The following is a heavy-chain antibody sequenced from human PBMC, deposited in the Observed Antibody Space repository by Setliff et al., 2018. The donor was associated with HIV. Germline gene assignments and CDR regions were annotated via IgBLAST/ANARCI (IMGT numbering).Heavy chain of an antibody. Sequence: PSETLSLTCAVSGYSNSSGYYWGWIRQPPGKGLEWIGSIYHSGSTYNNPSLKSRVTISVDTSKNQFSLKLTSVTAADTAVYYCARTLRAAAMGYFDYWGQGTLVTVSS. J-gene: IGHJ4*02. CDR2: IYHSGST. CDR1: GYSNSSGYY. CDR3: ARTLRAAAMGYFDY. V-gene: IGHV4-38-2*01. D-gene: IGHD5-18*01.